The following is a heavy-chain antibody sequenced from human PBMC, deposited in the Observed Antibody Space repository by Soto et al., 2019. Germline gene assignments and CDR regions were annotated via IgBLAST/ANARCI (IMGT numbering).Heavy chain of an antibody. D-gene: IGHD3-10*01. CDR1: GFTFDDYA. CDR3: AKDSSNYGSGSYYSA. J-gene: IGHJ5*02. CDR2: ISWNSGSI. Sequence: GGSLRLSCAASGFTFDDYAMHWVRQAPGKGLEWVSGISWNSGSIGYADSVKGRFTISRDNAKNSLYLQMNSLRAEDTALYYCAKDSSNYGSGSYYSAWGQGTLVTVSS. V-gene: IGHV3-9*01.